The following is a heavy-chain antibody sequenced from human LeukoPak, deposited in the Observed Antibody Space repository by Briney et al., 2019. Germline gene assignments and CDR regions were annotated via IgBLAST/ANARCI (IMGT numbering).Heavy chain of an antibody. CDR1: GFAFSSYW. V-gene: IGHV3-7*03. CDR3: ARVDRAYSDYDSWYFDL. CDR2: IKQDGSEK. J-gene: IGHJ2*01. D-gene: IGHD5-12*01. Sequence: PGGSLRLSCAASGFAFSSYWMSWVRQAPGKGLEWVASIKQDGSEKYYVDSVKGRFTISRDNAKNSLYLQMNSLRAEDTAIYYCARVDRAYSDYDSWYFDLWGRGTLVTVSS.